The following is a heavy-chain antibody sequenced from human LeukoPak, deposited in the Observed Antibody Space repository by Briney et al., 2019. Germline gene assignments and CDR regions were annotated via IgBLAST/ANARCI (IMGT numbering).Heavy chain of an antibody. CDR3: AKDGPPFYYGSGSYYNWFDP. Sequence: PGESLRLSCAASGFTFDDYAMHWVRQAPGKGLEWVSGISWNSGSIGYADSVKGRFTISRDNAKNSLYLQMNSLRAEDTALYYCAKDGPPFYYGSGSYYNWFDPWGQGTLVTVSS. CDR1: GFTFDDYA. V-gene: IGHV3-9*01. D-gene: IGHD3-10*01. J-gene: IGHJ5*02. CDR2: ISWNSGSI.